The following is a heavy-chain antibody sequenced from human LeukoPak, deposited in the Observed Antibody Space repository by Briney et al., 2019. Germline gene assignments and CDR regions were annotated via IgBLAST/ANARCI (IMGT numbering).Heavy chain of an antibody. J-gene: IGHJ4*02. CDR3: ARHYGSGSYRPH. CDR2: INHSGST. Sequence: SETLSLTCAVYGGPFSGYYWSWIRQPPGKGLEWIGEINHSGSTNYNPSLKSRVTISVDTSKNQFSLKLSSVTAADTAVYYCARHYGSGSYRPHWGQGTLVTVSS. CDR1: GGPFSGYY. V-gene: IGHV4-34*01. D-gene: IGHD3-10*01.